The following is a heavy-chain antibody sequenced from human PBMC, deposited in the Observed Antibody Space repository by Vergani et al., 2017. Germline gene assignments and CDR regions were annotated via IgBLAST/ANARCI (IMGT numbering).Heavy chain of an antibody. D-gene: IGHD3-9*01. J-gene: IGHJ5*02. CDR1: GFTFDDYA. CDR3: AKDGETYYDILTGLNWFDP. Sequence: EVQLVESGGGLVQPGRSLRLSCAASGFTFDDYAMHWVRQAPGKGLEWVSGISWNSGSISNAYSVKGRVTISRYNAKNYLYLQMNSLRAEDTALYYCAKDGETYYDILTGLNWFDPWGQGTLVTVSS. V-gene: IGHV3-9*01. CDR2: ISWNSGSI.